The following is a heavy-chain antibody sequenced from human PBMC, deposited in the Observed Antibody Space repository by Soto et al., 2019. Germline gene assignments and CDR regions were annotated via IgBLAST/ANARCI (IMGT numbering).Heavy chain of an antibody. J-gene: IGHJ5*02. CDR3: AKNQGVELVPLATVDWFDP. V-gene: IGHV3-23*01. Sequence: EVVLLESGGGLEQPGGSLRLSCAASGFIFENFGMSWVRQAPGKGLEWISSISGSGFKKYYADSVKGRFTISRDNSKSTVYLELNNLGAEDTAVYHWAKNQGVELVPLATVDWFDPWGQGSVVTVSS. D-gene: IGHD1-26*01. CDR1: GFIFENFG. CDR2: ISGSGFKK.